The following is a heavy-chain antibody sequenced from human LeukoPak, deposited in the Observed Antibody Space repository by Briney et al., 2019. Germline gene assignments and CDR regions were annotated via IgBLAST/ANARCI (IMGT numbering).Heavy chain of an antibody. Sequence: GGSLRLSCAASGFTVSSYEMNWVRPAPGKGLQWVSYISSSGSTIYYADSVKGRFTISRDNAKNSLYLQMNSLRAEDTAVYYCAREAPHYGMDVWGQGTTVTVSS. V-gene: IGHV3-48*03. J-gene: IGHJ6*02. CDR3: AREAPHYGMDV. CDR2: ISSSGSTI. CDR1: GFTVSSYE.